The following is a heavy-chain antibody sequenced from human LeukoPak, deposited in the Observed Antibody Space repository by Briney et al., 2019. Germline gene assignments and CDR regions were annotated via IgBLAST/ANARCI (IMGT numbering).Heavy chain of an antibody. Sequence: PSETLSLTCAVYGVSFSGYYWSWVRQPPGKGLEWVGEINHSGSTNYNPSLKSRVTISVDTSKNQFSLKLSSVTAADTAVYYCATPGGYSSNWFDPWGQGTLVTVSS. V-gene: IGHV4-34*01. J-gene: IGHJ5*02. CDR1: GVSFSGYY. CDR3: ATPGGYSSNWFDP. CDR2: INHSGST. D-gene: IGHD5-18*01.